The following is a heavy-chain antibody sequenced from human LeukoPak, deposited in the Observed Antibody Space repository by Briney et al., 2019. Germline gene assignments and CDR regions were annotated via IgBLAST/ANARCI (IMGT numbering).Heavy chain of an antibody. CDR3: AKFYYGSGSHFDY. D-gene: IGHD3-10*01. Sequence: GGSLRLSCAASGFTFSSYAMSWVRQAPGKGLEWVSAISGSGGSTYYADSVKGRFTISRDNSKNTLYLQMNSLRAGDTAVYYCAKFYYGSGSHFDYWGQGTLVTVSS. J-gene: IGHJ4*02. CDR2: ISGSGGST. V-gene: IGHV3-23*01. CDR1: GFTFSSYA.